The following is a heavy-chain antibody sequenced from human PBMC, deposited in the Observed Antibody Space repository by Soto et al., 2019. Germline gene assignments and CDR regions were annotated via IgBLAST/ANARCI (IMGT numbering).Heavy chain of an antibody. CDR2: ISSSGSTI. CDR1: GFTFSDYY. CDR3: AKDPDGSSISCYAGNFDY. J-gene: IGHJ4*02. Sequence: PGGSLRLSCAASGFTFSDYYMSWIRQAPGKGLEWVSYISSSGSTIYYADSVKGRFTISRNNAKNSLYLQMNSLRAEDTAVYYCAKDPDGSSISCYAGNFDYWGKGALVTVSS. V-gene: IGHV3-11*01. D-gene: IGHD2-2*01.